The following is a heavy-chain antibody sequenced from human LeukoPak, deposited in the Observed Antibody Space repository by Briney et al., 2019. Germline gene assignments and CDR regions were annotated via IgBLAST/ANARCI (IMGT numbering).Heavy chain of an antibody. V-gene: IGHV4-59*01. J-gene: IGHJ4*02. Sequence: NPSETLSLTCTVSGGSISSYYWSWIRQPPGKGPEWIGYIYYSGSTNYNPSLKSRVTISVDTSKNQFSLKLSSVTAADTAVYYCARGADSSGYTFDYWGQGTLVTVSS. CDR2: IYYSGST. CDR1: GGSISSYY. D-gene: IGHD3-22*01. CDR3: ARGADSSGYTFDY.